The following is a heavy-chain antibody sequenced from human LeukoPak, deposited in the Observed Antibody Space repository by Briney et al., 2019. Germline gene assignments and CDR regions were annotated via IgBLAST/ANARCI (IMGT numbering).Heavy chain of an antibody. J-gene: IGHJ5*02. D-gene: IGHD3-22*01. CDR2: IYTSGST. Sequence: SQTLSLTCTVSGGSISSGSYYWSWIRQPAGKGLEWIGRIYTSGSTNYNPSLKSRVTISVDTSKNQFSLKLSSVTAADTAVYYCARDSVDYYASKGWFDPWGQGTLVTVSS. V-gene: IGHV4-61*02. CDR3: ARDSVDYYASKGWFDP. CDR1: GGSISSGSYY.